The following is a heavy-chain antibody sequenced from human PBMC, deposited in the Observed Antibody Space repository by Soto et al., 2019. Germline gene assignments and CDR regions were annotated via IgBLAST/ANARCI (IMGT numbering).Heavy chain of an antibody. CDR1: GGTFSSYG. V-gene: IGHV1-69*13. CDR3: ARPTKIVVSTSYYYYCRMDV. Sequence: SVKVSCKASGGTFSSYGISWVRQAPGQGLEWMGGIIPIFGTANYAQKFQGRVTITADESTSTAYMELSSLRSEDTAVYYCARPTKIVVSTSYYYYCRMDVWGQGKTVTV. CDR2: IIPIFGTA. D-gene: IGHD2-15*01. J-gene: IGHJ6*02.